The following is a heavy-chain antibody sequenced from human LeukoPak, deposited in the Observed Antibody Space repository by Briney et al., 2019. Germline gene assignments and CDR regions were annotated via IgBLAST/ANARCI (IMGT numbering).Heavy chain of an antibody. V-gene: IGHV4-30-2*01. D-gene: IGHD2-15*01. Sequence: SETLSLTCAVSGGSISSGGYSWSWIRQPPGKGLEWIGYIYHSGSTYYNPSHKSRVTISVDRSKNQFSLKLSSVTAADTAVYYCARGIKRDVVVVAATRWFDPWGQGTLVTVSS. CDR3: ARGIKRDVVVVAATRWFDP. J-gene: IGHJ5*02. CDR1: GGSISSGGYS. CDR2: IYHSGST.